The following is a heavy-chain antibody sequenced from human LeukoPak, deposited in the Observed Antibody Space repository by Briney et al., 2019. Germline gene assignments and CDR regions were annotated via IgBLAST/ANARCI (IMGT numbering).Heavy chain of an antibody. V-gene: IGHV1-69*13. J-gene: IGHJ3*02. D-gene: IGHD3-22*01. Sequence: SVKVSCKASGGTFSSYAISWVRQAPGQGLEWMGGIIPIFGTANYAQRFQGRVTITADESTSTAYMELSSLRSEDTAVYYCARDPRKYYDSSGYHIDAFDIWGQGTMVTVSS. CDR1: GGTFSSYA. CDR3: ARDPRKYYDSSGYHIDAFDI. CDR2: IIPIFGTA.